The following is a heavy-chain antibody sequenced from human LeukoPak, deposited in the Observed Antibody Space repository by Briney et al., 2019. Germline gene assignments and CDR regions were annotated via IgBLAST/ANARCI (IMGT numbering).Heavy chain of an antibody. D-gene: IGHD2-21*01. CDR3: AREWIAGGNTFDP. V-gene: IGHV3-30-3*01. CDR1: GFTFSSYA. CDR2: ISYDGSNK. J-gene: IGHJ5*02. Sequence: GRSLRLSCAASGFTFSSYAMHWVRQAPGKGLEWVAVISYDGSNKYYADSVKGRFTISRDNSKNTLYLQMNSLRAEDTAVYYCAREWIAGGNTFDPWGQGTLVTVSS.